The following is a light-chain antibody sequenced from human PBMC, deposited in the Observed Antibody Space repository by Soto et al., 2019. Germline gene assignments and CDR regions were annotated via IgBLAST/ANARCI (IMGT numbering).Light chain of an antibody. J-gene: IGLJ1*01. CDR2: DVD. CDR1: SSDVGDFNY. V-gene: IGLV2-14*01. CDR3: SSFSSSPTRV. Sequence: QSALTQPASVSGSPGQSITISCTGTSSDVGDFNYVSWYQQHPGKAPKLMIYDVDNRPSGVSIRFSGSKSGSTASLTISGLQAEDEADYYCSSFSSSPTRVFGAGTKLTVL.